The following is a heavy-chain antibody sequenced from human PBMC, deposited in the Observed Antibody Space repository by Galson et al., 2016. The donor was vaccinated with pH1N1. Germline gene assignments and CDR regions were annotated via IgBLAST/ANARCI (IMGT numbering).Heavy chain of an antibody. CDR3: ARDHHYNGSGSYEWSFDP. CDR1: GGSISSDFYY. D-gene: IGHD3-10*01. Sequence: TLSLTCTVSGGSISSDFYYWNWIRQHPGKGLEWIGYIHFSGSTHYNPSLKSRVTMSVDTSKNQSSLKLRSVTAADTAIYFCARDHHYNGSGSYEWSFDPWGQGTLVTVSS. J-gene: IGHJ5*02. V-gene: IGHV4-31*03. CDR2: IHFSGST.